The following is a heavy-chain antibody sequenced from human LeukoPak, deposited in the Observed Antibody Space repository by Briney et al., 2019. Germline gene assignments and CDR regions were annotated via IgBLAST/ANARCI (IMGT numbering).Heavy chain of an antibody. D-gene: IGHD4-17*01. CDR1: GYTFTSYT. CDR2: INAGNGNT. J-gene: IGHJ4*02. CDR3: ARISWNSGDFY. V-gene: IGHV1-3*01. Sequence: ASVKVSCKASGYTFTSYTIHWVRQAPGQRPEWMGWINAGNGNTIYSQKSQGRVTITRDTSASTAYMELSSLRSEDTAVYYCARISWNSGDFYWGQGTLVTVSS.